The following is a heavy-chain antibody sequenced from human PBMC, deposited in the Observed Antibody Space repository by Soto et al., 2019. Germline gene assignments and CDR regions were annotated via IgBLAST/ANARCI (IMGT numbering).Heavy chain of an antibody. D-gene: IGHD2-8*02. V-gene: IGHV4-31*03. J-gene: IGHJ5*02. Sequence: SETLSLTCTFTGGSIRRRGYYWGWVRQRPGEGLEWIGFVYYRGTTDYNPSLRSRMTISADTSRNQFYLTVTSVTVADTAIYYCAASGGPEGDWFDPWGQGILVTVSS. CDR2: VYYRGTT. CDR3: AASGGPEGDWFDP. CDR1: GGSIRRRGYY.